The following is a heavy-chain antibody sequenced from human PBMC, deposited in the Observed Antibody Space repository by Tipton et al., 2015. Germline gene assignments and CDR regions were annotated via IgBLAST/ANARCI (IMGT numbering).Heavy chain of an antibody. D-gene: IGHD5-24*01. Sequence: TLSLTCTVSGGSISSDSYYWSWIRQAAGKGPEWIGRISTSGSTNYNPSLESRVTISVFTSENQFSLRLTSVTAADTAVYYCARVDDGTNYFDYWGQGILVTVSS. CDR2: ISTSGST. J-gene: IGHJ4*02. V-gene: IGHV4-61*02. CDR3: ARVDDGTNYFDY. CDR1: GGSISSDSYY.